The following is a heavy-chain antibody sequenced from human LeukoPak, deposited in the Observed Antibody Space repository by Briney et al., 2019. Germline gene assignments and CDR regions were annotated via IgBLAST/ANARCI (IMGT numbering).Heavy chain of an antibody. Sequence: SETLPLTCTVSGGSISGGGYYWSWIRQPPGKGLEWIGYIYHSGSTYYNPSLKSRVTISVDRSKNQFSLKLSSVTAADTAVYYCARVYDFWLNAFDIWGQGTMVTVSS. D-gene: IGHD3-3*01. CDR3: ARVYDFWLNAFDI. CDR2: IYHSGST. CDR1: GGSISGGGYY. V-gene: IGHV4-30-2*01. J-gene: IGHJ3*02.